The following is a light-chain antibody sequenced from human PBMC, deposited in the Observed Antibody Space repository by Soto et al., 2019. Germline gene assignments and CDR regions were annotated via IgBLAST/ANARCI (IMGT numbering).Light chain of an antibody. CDR3: QQYNNWLGT. J-gene: IGKJ1*01. V-gene: IGKV3-15*01. CDR1: QSVCSN. Sequence: EIVMTQSPATLSVSPGERATLSCRASQSVCSNLAWYQQKPGQAPRLLIYGASTRATGIPARFSGSGSGTEFTLTISSLQSEDFAVYYCQQYNNWLGTFGQGTKVEIK. CDR2: GAS.